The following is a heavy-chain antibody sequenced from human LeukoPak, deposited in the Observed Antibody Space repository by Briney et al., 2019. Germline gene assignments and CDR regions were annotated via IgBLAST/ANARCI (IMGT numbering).Heavy chain of an antibody. Sequence: GGSLRLSCAASGFTFNSYGMHWVRQAPGKGLEWVAVIWYDGSNKYYADSVKGRFTISRDDSENTLYLQMDSLRAEDTAVYYCARDPGVRWLVGFDYWGQGTLVTVSS. J-gene: IGHJ4*02. CDR2: IWYDGSNK. CDR1: GFTFNSYG. D-gene: IGHD6-19*01. CDR3: ARDPGVRWLVGFDY. V-gene: IGHV3-33*01.